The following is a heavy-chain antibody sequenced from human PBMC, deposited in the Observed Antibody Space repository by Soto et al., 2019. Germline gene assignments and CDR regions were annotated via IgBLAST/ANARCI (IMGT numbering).Heavy chain of an antibody. Sequence: QVQLQESGPGLVKPSETLSLTCTVSSGSIINYYWSWIRQPPGKGLEWIGFIYYSGSTNYKSFLTSRVTMPVYMYRPQLSLKLLSATAADTAVYYCARRLTLATTTGDAFDLWGQGTMVTVSS. CDR3: ARRLTLATTTGDAFDL. CDR1: SGSIINYY. V-gene: IGHV4-59*01. CDR2: IYYSGST. D-gene: IGHD4-17*01. J-gene: IGHJ3*01.